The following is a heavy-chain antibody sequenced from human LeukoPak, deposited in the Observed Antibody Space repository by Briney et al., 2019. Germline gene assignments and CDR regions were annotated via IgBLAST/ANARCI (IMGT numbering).Heavy chain of an antibody. V-gene: IGHV3-23*01. CDR2: ISDSGGST. J-gene: IGHJ4*02. Sequence: GGSLRLSCAASAFTFSSYAMSWVRQAPGKGLEWVTSISDSGGSTYYADPVKGRFTISRDNSKNTLYLQMNSLRAEDTAVYYCARGVYYDILTGYPEGGFDYWGQGTLVTVSS. CDR3: ARGVYYDILTGYPEGGFDY. CDR1: AFTFSSYA. D-gene: IGHD3-9*01.